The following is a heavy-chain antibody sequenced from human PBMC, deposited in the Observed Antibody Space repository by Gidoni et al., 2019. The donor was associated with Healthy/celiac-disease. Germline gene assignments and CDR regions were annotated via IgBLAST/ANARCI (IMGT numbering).Heavy chain of an antibody. CDR1: GFPFRNAW. CDR2: IKSKTDGGTT. Sequence: EVQLVESGGGLVKPGGSLRLSCAASGFPFRNAWMSWVRQAPGKGLEWVGRIKSKTDGGTTDYAAPVKGRFTISRDDSKNTLYLQMNSLKTEDTAVYYCTTGDARDCTNGVCYTIYFDYWGQGTLVTVSS. J-gene: IGHJ4*02. CDR3: TTGDARDCTNGVCYTIYFDY. D-gene: IGHD2-8*01. V-gene: IGHV3-15*01.